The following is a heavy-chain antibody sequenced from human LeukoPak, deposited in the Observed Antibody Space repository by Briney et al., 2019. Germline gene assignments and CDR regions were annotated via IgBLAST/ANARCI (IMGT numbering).Heavy chain of an antibody. V-gene: IGHV3-15*01. CDR1: GFTFSSYG. D-gene: IGHD3-10*01. Sequence: GGSLRLSCAASGFTFSSYGMHWVRQAPGKGLEWVGRIKSKTDGGTTDYAAPVKGRFTISRDDSKNTLYLQMNSLKTEDTAVYYCTTVLWFGDFIPEGDYWGQGTLVTVSS. J-gene: IGHJ4*02. CDR2: IKSKTDGGTT. CDR3: TTVLWFGDFIPEGDY.